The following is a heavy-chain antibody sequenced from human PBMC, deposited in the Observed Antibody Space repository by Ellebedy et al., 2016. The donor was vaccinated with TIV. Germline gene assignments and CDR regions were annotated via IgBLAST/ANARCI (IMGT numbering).Heavy chain of an antibody. V-gene: IGHV3-74*01. Sequence: GESLKISCAASGFTFSSYWMHWVRQAPGKGLVWVSRINSDGSSTSYADSVKGRFTISRDNSKNTLYLQMNSLRAEDTAVYYCASEAGAGTDGIDYWGQGTLVTVSS. J-gene: IGHJ4*02. CDR3: ASEAGAGTDGIDY. D-gene: IGHD6-19*01. CDR1: GFTFSSYW. CDR2: INSDGSST.